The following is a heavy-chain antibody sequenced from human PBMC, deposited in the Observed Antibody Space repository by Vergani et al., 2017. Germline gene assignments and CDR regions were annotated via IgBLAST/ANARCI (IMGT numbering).Heavy chain of an antibody. CDR1: GFTFSSYG. J-gene: IGHJ4*02. V-gene: IGHV3-33*03. CDR2: IWYDGSNK. Sequence: QVQLVESGGGVVQPGRSLRLSCAASGFTFSSYGMHWVRQAPGKGLEWVADIWYDGSNKYYADSVKGRFTISRDNAKNSLYLQMNSLRAEDTALYYCAKDSTSRVYSYGYGYWGQGTLVTVSS. D-gene: IGHD5-18*01. CDR3: AKDSTSRVYSYGYGY.